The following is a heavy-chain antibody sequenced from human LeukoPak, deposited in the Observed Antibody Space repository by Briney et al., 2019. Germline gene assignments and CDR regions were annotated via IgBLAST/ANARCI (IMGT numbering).Heavy chain of an antibody. CDR1: GFTVIIND. CDR2: FYSDGNT. V-gene: IGHV3-53*01. J-gene: IGHJ4*02. Sequence: PGGSLRLSCAASGFTVIINDMTWVRQAPGKGLEWVSVFYSDGNTKYADSVQGRFTISRDNSKNTLYLEMNSLSPDDTAVYYCARGVEPLAANTLAYWGQGTLVTVSS. CDR3: ARGVEPLAANTLAY. D-gene: IGHD1-14*01.